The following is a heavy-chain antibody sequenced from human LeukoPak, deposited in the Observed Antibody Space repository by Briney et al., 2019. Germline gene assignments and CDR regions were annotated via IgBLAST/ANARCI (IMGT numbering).Heavy chain of an antibody. Sequence: ASVKVSCKASGYTFTGYYMHWVRQAPGQGLEWMGWINPNSGGTNYAQKFQGRVAMTRDTSISTAYMELSRLRSDDTAVYYCAREPYYGSGSYLVYWGQGTLVTVSS. J-gene: IGHJ4*02. CDR2: INPNSGGT. V-gene: IGHV1-2*02. CDR3: AREPYYGSGSYLVY. D-gene: IGHD3-10*01. CDR1: GYTFTGYY.